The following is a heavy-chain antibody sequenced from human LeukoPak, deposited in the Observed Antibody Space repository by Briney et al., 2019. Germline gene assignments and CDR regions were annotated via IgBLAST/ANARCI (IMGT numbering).Heavy chain of an antibody. D-gene: IGHD6-13*01. J-gene: IGHJ4*02. V-gene: IGHV3-21*01. CDR1: GFTFSSYG. CDR3: ARLSSSWYDY. CDR2: ISSSSSYI. Sequence: GGSLRLSCAASGFTFSSYGMHWVRQAPGKGLEWVSSISSSSSYIYYADSVKGRFTISRDNAKNSLYLQMNSLRAEDTGVYYCARLSSSWYDYWGQGTLVTVSS.